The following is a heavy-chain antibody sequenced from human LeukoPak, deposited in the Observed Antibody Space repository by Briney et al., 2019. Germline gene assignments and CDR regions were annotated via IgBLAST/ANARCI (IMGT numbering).Heavy chain of an antibody. D-gene: IGHD3-10*01. CDR1: GYSFSDYS. J-gene: IGHJ4*02. V-gene: IGHV1-2*06. Sequence: GASVKVSCKASGYSFSDYSMHWVRQAPGQGLEWMGRINPNSGGISCAQNFQGRVSMTRDTSISTTYMELSGLTSDDTAVYYCARGGSGSGYLYYFDYWGQGTLVSVSS. CDR3: ARGGSGSGYLYYFDY. CDR2: INPNSGGI.